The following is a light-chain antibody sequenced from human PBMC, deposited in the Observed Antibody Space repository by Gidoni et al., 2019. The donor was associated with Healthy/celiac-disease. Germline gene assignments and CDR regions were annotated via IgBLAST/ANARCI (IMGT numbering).Light chain of an antibody. CDR1: QGISSH. V-gene: IGKV1-9*01. Sequence: DIQLTQSPSFLSASVGDRVTLTCRASQGISSHLAWYQQKPGKAPKLLIYAASTLQGGVPSRFSGSGSGTEFTLTISSLQPEDFATYSCQQLSSSPLTFXPXTKVDIK. CDR2: AAS. CDR3: QQLSSSPLT. J-gene: IGKJ3*01.